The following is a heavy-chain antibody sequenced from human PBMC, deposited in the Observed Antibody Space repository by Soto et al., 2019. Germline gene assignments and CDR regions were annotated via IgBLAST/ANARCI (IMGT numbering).Heavy chain of an antibody. CDR3: ARSANAVFYCSSTSCYAYYYYMDV. Sequence: EASVKVSCKASGYTFTSYDINWVRQATGQGLEWMGWMKPNSGNTGYAQKFQGRVTMTRNTSISTAYMELSSLRSEDTSVYYCARSANAVFYCSSTSCYAYYYYMDVWG. V-gene: IGHV1-8*01. CDR1: GYTFTSYD. J-gene: IGHJ6*03. CDR2: MKPNSGNT. D-gene: IGHD2-2*01.